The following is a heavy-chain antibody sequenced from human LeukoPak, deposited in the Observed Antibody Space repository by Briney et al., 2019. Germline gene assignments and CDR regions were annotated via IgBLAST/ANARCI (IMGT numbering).Heavy chain of an antibody. D-gene: IGHD4-17*01. CDR2: INPNSGGT. CDR1: GYTITGYY. Sequence: PLKLSCKSVGYTITGYYMHWVRQDHGQGLEWMGWINPNSGGTNYAQKFQGRVTMTRDTSISTAYMELSRLRSDDTAVYYCASWMYGDPLGYWGQGTLVTVSS. V-gene: IGHV1-2*02. J-gene: IGHJ4*02. CDR3: ASWMYGDPLGY.